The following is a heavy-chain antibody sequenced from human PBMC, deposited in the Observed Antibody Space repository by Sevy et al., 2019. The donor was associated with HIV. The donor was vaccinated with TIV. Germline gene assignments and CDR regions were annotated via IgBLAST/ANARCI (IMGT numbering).Heavy chain of an antibody. CDR3: ASQGVYDFGSGRNPSMDV. CDR1: GFTFSSYW. V-gene: IGHV3-7*01. D-gene: IGHD3-3*01. J-gene: IGHJ6*02. CDR2: IKQDGGGK. Sequence: GGSLRLSCAASGFTFSSYWMSWVRQAPGKGLEWVANIKQDGGGKYYVDSVKGLFTISRDNAKNSMYLQMNSLRAEDTAVYYCASQGVYDFGSGRNPSMDVWGQGTTVTGSS.